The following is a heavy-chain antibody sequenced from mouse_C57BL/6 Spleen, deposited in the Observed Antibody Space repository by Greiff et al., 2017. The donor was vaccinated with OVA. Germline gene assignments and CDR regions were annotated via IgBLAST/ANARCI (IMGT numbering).Heavy chain of an antibody. J-gene: IGHJ3*01. D-gene: IGHD4-1*01. Sequence: EVQLQQSGPELVKPGASVKISCKASGYTFTDYYMNWVKQSHGKSLEWIGDINPNNGGTSYNQKFKGKATLTVDKSSSTAYMELRSLTSEDSAVYYCARSLWDGFAYWGQGTLVTVSA. V-gene: IGHV1-26*01. CDR1: GYTFTDYY. CDR3: ARSLWDGFAY. CDR2: INPNNGGT.